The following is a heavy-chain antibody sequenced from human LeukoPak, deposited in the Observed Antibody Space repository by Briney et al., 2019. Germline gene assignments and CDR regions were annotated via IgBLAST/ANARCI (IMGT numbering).Heavy chain of an antibody. J-gene: IGHJ6*03. D-gene: IGHD6-13*01. CDR2: IYYSGST. Sequence: SETLSLTCTVSGGSISSSSYYWGWIRQPPGKGLEWIGSIYYSGSTYYNPSLKSRVTISVDTSKNQFSLKLSSVTAADTAVYYCAQQLPDYYYMDVWGKGTTVTVSS. CDR1: GGSISSSSYY. V-gene: IGHV4-39*01. CDR3: AQQLPDYYYMDV.